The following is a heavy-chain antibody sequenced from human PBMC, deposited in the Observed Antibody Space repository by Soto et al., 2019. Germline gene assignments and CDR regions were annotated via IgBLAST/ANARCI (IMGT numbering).Heavy chain of an antibody. Sequence: EVQLVESGGGLVQPGRSLRLSCAASGFTFDDYAMHWVRRVPGKCLEWVSSISWNSNIIGYADSVKGRFTISRDNATHSLYLQMNSLRPEDTALYYCAKGGRAGFCSGGRCYFDYWGQGTIVTVSS. V-gene: IGHV3-9*01. CDR1: GFTFDDYA. CDR2: ISWNSNII. J-gene: IGHJ4*02. D-gene: IGHD2-15*01. CDR3: AKGGRAGFCSGGRCYFDY.